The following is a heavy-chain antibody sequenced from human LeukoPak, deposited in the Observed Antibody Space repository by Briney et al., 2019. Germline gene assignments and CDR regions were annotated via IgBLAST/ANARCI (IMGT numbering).Heavy chain of an antibody. CDR1: GFTFSSYD. J-gene: IGHJ4*02. CDR3: AKDDHGGSGWRDYFDQ. V-gene: IGHV3-23*01. D-gene: IGHD6-19*01. CDR2: IGGGGTP. Sequence: GGSLRLSCAASGFTFSSYDMSWVRQAPGRGLEWVSAIGGGGTPYYADSVKGRFTISRDNSKNTLYLQMNSLRAGDTAVYCCAKDDHGGSGWRDYFDQWGQGTLVTVSS.